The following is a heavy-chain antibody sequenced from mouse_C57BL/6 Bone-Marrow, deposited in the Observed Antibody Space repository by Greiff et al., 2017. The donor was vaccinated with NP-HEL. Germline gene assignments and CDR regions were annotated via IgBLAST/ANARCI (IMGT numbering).Heavy chain of an antibody. Sequence: EVKVVESGEGLVKPGGSLKLSCAASGFTFSSYAMSWVRQTPEKRLEWVAYISSGGDYIYYADTVKGRFTISRDNARNTLYLQMSSLKSEDTAMYYCTRGLYDGYYYWYFDVWGTGTTVTVSS. J-gene: IGHJ1*03. D-gene: IGHD2-3*01. CDR2: ISSGGDYI. CDR3: TRGLYDGYYYWYFDV. V-gene: IGHV5-9-1*02. CDR1: GFTFSSYA.